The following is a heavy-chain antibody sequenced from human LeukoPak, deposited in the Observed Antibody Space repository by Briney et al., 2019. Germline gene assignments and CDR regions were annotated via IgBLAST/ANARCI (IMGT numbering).Heavy chain of an antibody. CDR2: ISAYNGNT. Sequence: ASVKVSCKASGYTFTSYGISWVRQAPGQGLELMGWISAYNGNTNYAQKLQGRVTMTTDTSTSTTYMELRSLRSGDTAVYYCARDVRRGGSFDYWGQGTLVTVSS. CDR3: ARDVRRGGSFDY. V-gene: IGHV1-18*01. D-gene: IGHD3-16*01. CDR1: GYTFTSYG. J-gene: IGHJ4*02.